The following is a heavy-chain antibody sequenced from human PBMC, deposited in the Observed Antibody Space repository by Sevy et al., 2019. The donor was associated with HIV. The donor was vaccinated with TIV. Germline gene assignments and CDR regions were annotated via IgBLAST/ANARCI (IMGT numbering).Heavy chain of an antibody. V-gene: IGHV4-4*07. CDR1: GGSISTFY. Sequence: SETLSLTCTVSGGSISTFYWSWIRQPAGKGLEWIGRVYTTGTTNYNPSLKSRVTMSIETSKNQFSLKMTSVTAADTAVYYCARGTEDSSGWRFDLWGQGTLVTVSS. CDR2: VYTTGTT. CDR3: ARGTEDSSGWRFDL. J-gene: IGHJ5*02. D-gene: IGHD6-19*01.